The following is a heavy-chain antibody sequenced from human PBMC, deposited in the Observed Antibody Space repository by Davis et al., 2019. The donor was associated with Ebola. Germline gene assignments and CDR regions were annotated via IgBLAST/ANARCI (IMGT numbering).Heavy chain of an antibody. J-gene: IGHJ4*02. CDR1: GYTFTGYY. D-gene: IGHD3-22*01. CDR2: INPSGGST. CDR3: ARDRYSDGSGYFFEQSH. Sequence: ASVKVSCKASGYTFTGYYIHWVRQAPGQGLEWMGIINPSGGSTSYAQKFQGRVTMTRDTSTSTVYMELSSLRSEDTAVYYCARDRYSDGSGYFFEQSHWGQGTLVTVSS. V-gene: IGHV1-46*01.